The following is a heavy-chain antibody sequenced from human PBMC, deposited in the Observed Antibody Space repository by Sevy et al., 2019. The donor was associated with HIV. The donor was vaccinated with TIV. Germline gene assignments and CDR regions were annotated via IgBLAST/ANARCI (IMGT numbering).Heavy chain of an antibody. CDR2: ISSSSSTI. V-gene: IGHV3-48*02. CDR1: GFTFSSYS. J-gene: IGHJ4*02. CDR3: ARVDSSGWYSDY. D-gene: IGHD6-19*01. Sequence: GGSLRLSCAASGFTFSSYSMNWVRQAPGKGLEWVSYISSSSSTIYYADSVKGRFTISRDKAKNSLYLQMNSLRDEDTDVYYCARVDSSGWYSDYWGQGTLVTVSS.